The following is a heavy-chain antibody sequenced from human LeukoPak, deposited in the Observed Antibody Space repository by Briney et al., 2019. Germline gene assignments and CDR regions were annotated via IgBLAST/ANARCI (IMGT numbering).Heavy chain of an antibody. D-gene: IGHD2-21*01. V-gene: IGHV3-15*01. CDR1: GLTFTNAW. CDR3: SGAFLAY. J-gene: IGHJ4*02. CDR2: INSKTDGGTT. Sequence: GGSLRLSCAASGLTFTNAWMSWARQAPGKGLEWVGHINSKTDGGTTNYAAPVKGRFTISRDDSKNTVYLQMNSLKTEDTAVYYCSGAFLAYWGQGTLVTVSS.